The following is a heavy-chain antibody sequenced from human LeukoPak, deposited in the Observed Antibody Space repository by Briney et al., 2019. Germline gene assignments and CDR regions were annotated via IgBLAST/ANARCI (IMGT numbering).Heavy chain of an antibody. V-gene: IGHV5-10-1*01. Sequence: GESLRISCKGSGYSFTTYWISWVRQMPGKGLEWMGRIDPSDSYTNYSPSFQGHVTISADKSISTAYLQSSSLKASDTAIFYCARHAVSGRYDFWGQGTLVTVSS. CDR3: ARHAVSGRYDF. D-gene: IGHD6-19*01. CDR1: GYSFTTYW. CDR2: IDPSDSYT. J-gene: IGHJ4*02.